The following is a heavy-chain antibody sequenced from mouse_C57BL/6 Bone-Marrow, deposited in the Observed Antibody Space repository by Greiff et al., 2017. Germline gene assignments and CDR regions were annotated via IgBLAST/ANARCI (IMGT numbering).Heavy chain of an antibody. V-gene: IGHV5-6*02. Sequence: EVKLMESGGDLVKPGGSLKLSCAASGFTFSSYGMSWVRQTPAKRLEWVATISSGGSYTYYPDSVKGRFTISRDNAKNTLYLQMSSLKSEDTAMYYCARRGRGAWVAYWGQGTLVTVAA. J-gene: IGHJ3*01. CDR3: ARRGRGAWVAY. CDR1: GFTFSSYG. CDR2: ISSGGSYT.